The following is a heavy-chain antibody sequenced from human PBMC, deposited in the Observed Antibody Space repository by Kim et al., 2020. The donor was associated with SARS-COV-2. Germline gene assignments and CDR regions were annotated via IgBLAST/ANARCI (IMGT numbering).Heavy chain of an antibody. V-gene: IGHV3-30*04. D-gene: IGHD3-3*02. J-gene: IGHJ6*01. CDR3: ARDLGFLECSYYYYGMDV. CDR2: ISYDGSNK. Sequence: GGSLRLSCAASGFTFSSYAMHWFRQAPGKGLEWVAVISYDGSNKYYVDSVKGRFTISRDNSKNTLYLQMNSLRAEDTAVYYCARDLGFLECSYYYYGMDV. CDR1: GFTFSSYA.